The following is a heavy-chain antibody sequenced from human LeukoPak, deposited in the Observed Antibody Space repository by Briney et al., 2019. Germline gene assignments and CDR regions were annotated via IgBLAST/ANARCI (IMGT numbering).Heavy chain of an antibody. J-gene: IGHJ4*02. Sequence: PGGSLRLSCAAPGFTFSSYWMHWVRQAPGKGLVWVSRINSDGSSTSYADSVKGRFTISRDNAKNTLYLQMNSLRAEDTAVYSCARADLYCRSTSCFDYWGQGTLVTVSS. CDR2: INSDGSST. CDR3: ARADLYCRSTSCFDY. D-gene: IGHD2-2*01. CDR1: GFTFSSYW. V-gene: IGHV3-74*01.